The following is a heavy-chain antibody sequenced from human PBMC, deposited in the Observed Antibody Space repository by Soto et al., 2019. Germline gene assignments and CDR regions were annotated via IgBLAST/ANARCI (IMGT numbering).Heavy chain of an antibody. D-gene: IGHD5-12*01. V-gene: IGHV3-23*04. Sequence: VQLVESGGGLVQPGASLRLSCAASGFTFTTFDMSWARQAPGKGLEWVSVVRGRDGSTSYADSLKGRFTISKDSSKNTLYLQMNSLRAEDTALYYCAKGAWLDYWGQGTLVTVSS. CDR2: VRGRDGST. CDR1: GFTFTTFD. J-gene: IGHJ4*02. CDR3: AKGAWLDY.